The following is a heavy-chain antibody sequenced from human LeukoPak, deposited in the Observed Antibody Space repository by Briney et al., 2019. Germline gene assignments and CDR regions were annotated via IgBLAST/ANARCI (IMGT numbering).Heavy chain of an antibody. CDR3: ARDRPYAEVGDFDY. CDR1: GFPVSDHY. CDR2: IYSGGDT. J-gene: IGHJ4*02. Sequence: PTGVPLTLSCGPSGFPVSDHYMSWLRQAPGKGLEWLSAIYSGGDTYYADSVRGSFTISRDNSKKTLYLQMNRLTVEDTAVYYCARDRPYAEVGDFDYRGQGTLVTASS. V-gene: IGHV3-66*01. D-gene: IGHD3-10*01.